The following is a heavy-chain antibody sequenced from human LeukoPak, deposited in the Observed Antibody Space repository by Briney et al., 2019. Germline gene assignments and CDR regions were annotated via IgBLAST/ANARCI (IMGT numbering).Heavy chain of an antibody. CDR1: GYSFTSYW. Sequence: GESLKISCKGSGYSFTSYWIGWVRQMPGKGLEWMGIIYPGDSDTRYSPSFQGQVTISADKSISTAYLQWSRLKASDTAMYYCARLPYYYDSSGYSYYYYMDVWGKGTTVTVSS. J-gene: IGHJ6*03. CDR3: ARLPYYYDSSGYSYYYYMDV. V-gene: IGHV5-51*01. CDR2: IYPGDSDT. D-gene: IGHD3-22*01.